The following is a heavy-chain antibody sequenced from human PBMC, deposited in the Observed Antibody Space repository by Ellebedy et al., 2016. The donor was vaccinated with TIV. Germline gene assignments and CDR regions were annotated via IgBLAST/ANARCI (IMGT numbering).Heavy chain of an antibody. CDR3: ARAAVVVVAATRPSYYGMDV. V-gene: IGHV4-59*01. CDR2: IYYSGST. D-gene: IGHD2-15*01. CDR1: GGSISSYY. J-gene: IGHJ6*02. Sequence: MPSETLSLTCTVSGGSISSYYWSWIRQPPGKGLEWIGYIYYSGSTNYNPSLKSRVTISEDTSKNQFSLKLSSVTAADTAVYYCARAAVVVVAATRPSYYGMDVWGQGTTVTVSS.